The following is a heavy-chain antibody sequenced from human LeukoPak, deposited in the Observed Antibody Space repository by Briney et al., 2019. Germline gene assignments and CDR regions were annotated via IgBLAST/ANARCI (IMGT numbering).Heavy chain of an antibody. CDR1: GGTLNSHT. V-gene: IGHV1-69*08. CDR3: ARVNLRGSQYNWFDP. D-gene: IGHD1-26*01. J-gene: IGHJ5*02. Sequence: SVKVSCKASGGTLNSHTFSWVRQAPGQGLEWMGRITPIIDSAKYAQNFQDRVSITADKSTSTVYMELSSLRSEDTAVYFCARVNLRGSQYNWFDPWGQGTLVTVSS. CDR2: ITPIIDSA.